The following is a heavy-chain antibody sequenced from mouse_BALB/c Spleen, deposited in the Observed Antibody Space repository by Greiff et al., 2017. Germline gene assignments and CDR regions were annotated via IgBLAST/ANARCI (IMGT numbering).Heavy chain of an antibody. CDR3: ARECPFAY. J-gene: IGHJ3*01. Sequence: EVQLQQSGPGLVKPSQSLSLTCTVTGYSITSDYAWNWIRQFPGNKLEWMGYISYSGSTSYNPSLKSRISITRDTSKNQFFLQLNSVTTEDTATYYCARECPFAYWGQGTLVTVSA. CDR2: ISYSGST. CDR1: GYSITSDYA. V-gene: IGHV3-2*02.